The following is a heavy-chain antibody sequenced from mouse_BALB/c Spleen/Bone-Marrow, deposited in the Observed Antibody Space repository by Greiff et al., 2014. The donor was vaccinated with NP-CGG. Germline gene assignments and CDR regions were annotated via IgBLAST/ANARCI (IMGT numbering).Heavy chain of an antibody. Sequence: VQLQQSGPELVKPGASMKISCKASGYSFTGYTMNWVKQSHGKNLEWIGLINPYNGGTTYNQYFKGRATLTVDRSSSTAYMELLSLTSEDSAVYYCASYYGSTWYFDVRGAGTTVTVSS. D-gene: IGHD1-1*01. J-gene: IGHJ1*01. V-gene: IGHV1-18*01. CDR2: INPYNGGT. CDR1: GYSFTGYT. CDR3: ASYYGSTWYFDV.